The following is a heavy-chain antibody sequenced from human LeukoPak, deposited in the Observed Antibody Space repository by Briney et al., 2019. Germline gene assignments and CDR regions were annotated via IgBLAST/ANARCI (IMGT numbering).Heavy chain of an antibody. J-gene: IGHJ4*02. CDR3: ASWEYCSSTSCPPGDY. D-gene: IGHD2-2*01. V-gene: IGHV1-24*01. CDR1: GYTLTELS. Sequence: GASVKVSCKVSGYTLTELSMHWVRQAPGKGLEWMGGFDPEDGETIYAQKFQGRVTMTEDTSTDTAYMELSSLRSEDTAVYYCASWEYCSSTSCPPGDYWGQGTLVTVSS. CDR2: FDPEDGET.